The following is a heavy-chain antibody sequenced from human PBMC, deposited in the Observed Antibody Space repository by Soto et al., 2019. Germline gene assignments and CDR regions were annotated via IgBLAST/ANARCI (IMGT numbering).Heavy chain of an antibody. D-gene: IGHD2-2*01. CDR2: IYYSGST. CDR1: GGSISSGGYY. CDR3: ARVRYCSSTSCYAHYYYGMDV. V-gene: IGHV4-31*03. J-gene: IGHJ6*02. Sequence: PSETLSLTCTVSGGSISSGGYYWSWIRQHPGKGLEWIGYIYYSGSTYYNPSLKSRVTILVDTSKNQFSLKLSSVTAADTAVYYCARVRYCSSTSCYAHYYYGMDVWGQGTTVTVSS.